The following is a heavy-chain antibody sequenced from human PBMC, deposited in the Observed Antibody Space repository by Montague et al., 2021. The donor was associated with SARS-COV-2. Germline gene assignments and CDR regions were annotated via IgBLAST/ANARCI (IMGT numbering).Heavy chain of an antibody. Sequence: SETLSLTCTVSGYSISSGYYWGWIRQPPGKGLEWIGSIYHSGSTYYNPSLKSRVTISVDTSKNQFSLKLISVTAADRAVDYSWGGMGAPYYYYGMDVWGQGTTVTVSS. V-gene: IGHV4-38-2*02. CDR3: WGGMGAPYYYYGMDV. J-gene: IGHJ6*02. CDR2: IYHSGST. D-gene: IGHD3-16*01. CDR1: GYSISSGYY.